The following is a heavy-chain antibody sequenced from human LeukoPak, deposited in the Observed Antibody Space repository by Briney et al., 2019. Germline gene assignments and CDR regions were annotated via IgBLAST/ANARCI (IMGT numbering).Heavy chain of an antibody. Sequence: SETLSLTCTVSGGSISSSSYYWGWIRQPPGKGLEWIGSIYYSGSTYYNPSLKSRVTISVDTSKNQFSLKLSSVTAADTAVYYCARELAVAGSSAFDIWGQGTMVTVSS. CDR3: ARELAVAGSSAFDI. J-gene: IGHJ3*02. D-gene: IGHD6-19*01. CDR2: IYYSGST. CDR1: GGSISSSSYY. V-gene: IGHV4-39*07.